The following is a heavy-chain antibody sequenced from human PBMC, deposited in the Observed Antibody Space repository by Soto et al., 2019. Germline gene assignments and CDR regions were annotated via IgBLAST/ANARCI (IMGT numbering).Heavy chain of an antibody. CDR3: ARDRFDWLHYGMDV. Sequence: QVQLQESGPGLMKPSETLSLTCTVSGGSISSYYWSWIRQPAGKGLEWIGRIYTSGSTNYNPSLKSRVTMSVDTSKNQFSLKLSSVTAADTAVYYCARDRFDWLHYGMDVWGQGTTVTVSS. D-gene: IGHD3-9*01. J-gene: IGHJ6*02. V-gene: IGHV4-4*07. CDR2: IYTSGST. CDR1: GGSISSYY.